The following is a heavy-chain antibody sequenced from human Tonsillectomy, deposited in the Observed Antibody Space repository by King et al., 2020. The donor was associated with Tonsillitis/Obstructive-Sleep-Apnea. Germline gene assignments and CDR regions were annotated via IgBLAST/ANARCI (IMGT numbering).Heavy chain of an antibody. J-gene: IGHJ3*02. CDR2: IYDSGST. CDR1: GGSISSYY. CDR3: ARDMVVEAGGEALDS. D-gene: IGHD2-15*01. Sequence: VPLQESGPGLVTPPETLSLTCTVSGGSISSYYWSWIRQPPGKGLEWIGYIYDSGSTNYNPSLKSRVTISVDTSKNQFSLKLSSVTAADTAVYYCARDMVVEAGGEALDSGGHGTMVTVAS. V-gene: IGHV4-59*01.